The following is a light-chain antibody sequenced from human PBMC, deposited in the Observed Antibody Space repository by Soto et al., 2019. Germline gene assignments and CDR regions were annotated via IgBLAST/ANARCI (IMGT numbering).Light chain of an antibody. CDR1: SSNIGNNF. CDR3: GSWDSRLSAVV. CDR2: DNN. V-gene: IGLV1-51*01. J-gene: IGLJ7*01. Sequence: QTVVTQPPSLSAAPGQKVTISCSGTSSNIGNNFVSWYQQFPGTAPKLLIYDNNKRPSGIPDRFSGSKSGSSATLGITGLQTGDEADYYCGSWDSRLSAVVFGGGTQLTVL.